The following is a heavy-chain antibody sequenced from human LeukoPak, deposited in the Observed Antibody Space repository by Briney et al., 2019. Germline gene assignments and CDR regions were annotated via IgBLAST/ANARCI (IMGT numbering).Heavy chain of an antibody. J-gene: IGHJ4*02. CDR3: AKDFLEWLFLFDY. CDR2: ISYDGSNK. D-gene: IGHD3-3*01. V-gene: IGHV3-30-3*01. CDR1: GFTFSIYA. Sequence: GRSLRLSCAASGFTFSIYAIHWVRQAPGKGLEWVAVISYDGSNKYYADSVKGRFTISRDNSKNTLYLQMNSLRAEDTAVYYCAKDFLEWLFLFDYWGQGTLVTVSS.